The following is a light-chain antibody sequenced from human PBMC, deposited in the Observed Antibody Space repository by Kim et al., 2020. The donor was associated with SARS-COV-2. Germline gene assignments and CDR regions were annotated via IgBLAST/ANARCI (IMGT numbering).Light chain of an antibody. CDR2: AAS. CDR1: QDISKW. Sequence: DIQMTQSPSSVSASVGDTVTITCRASQDISKWLAWYQQKPGKAPKHLIYAASTLQSGVPSRFSGSRSGTHFTLTISNMQPEDFATYYCLQADSFPLTCGGGTKVDIK. CDR3: LQADSFPLT. V-gene: IGKV1D-12*01. J-gene: IGKJ4*01.